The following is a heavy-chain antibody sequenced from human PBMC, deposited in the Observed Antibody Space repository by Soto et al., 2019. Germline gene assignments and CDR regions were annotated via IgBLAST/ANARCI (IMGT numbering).Heavy chain of an antibody. Sequence: QVQLVESGGGVVQPGRSLRLSCAASGFTFSSYGMHWVRQAPGKGLEWVAVISYDGSNKYYADSVKGRLTISRDNSKNPLYLQMNSLRGEDTAVYYCAKDNGSGCDWLRVVDASDIWGQGTMVTVSS. V-gene: IGHV3-30*18. CDR1: GFTFSSYG. D-gene: IGHD5-12*01. J-gene: IGHJ3*02. CDR2: ISYDGSNK. CDR3: AKDNGSGCDWLRVVDASDI.